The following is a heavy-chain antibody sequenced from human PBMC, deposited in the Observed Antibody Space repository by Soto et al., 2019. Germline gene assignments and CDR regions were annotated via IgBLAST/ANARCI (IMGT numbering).Heavy chain of an antibody. D-gene: IGHD6-19*01. Sequence: ASVKVSCKASGYTFTSYDINWVRQATGQGLEWMGWMNPNSGNTGYAQKFQGRVTMTRNTSISTAYMELSSLRSEDTAVYYCARVGYSSGWEEDHDAFDIWGQGTMVTVSS. J-gene: IGHJ3*02. CDR3: ARVGYSSGWEEDHDAFDI. V-gene: IGHV1-8*01. CDR2: MNPNSGNT. CDR1: GYTFTSYD.